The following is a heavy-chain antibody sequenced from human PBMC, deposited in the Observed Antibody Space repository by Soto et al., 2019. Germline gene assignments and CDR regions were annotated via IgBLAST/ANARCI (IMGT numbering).Heavy chain of an antibody. CDR1: GFTFSTSG. V-gene: IGHV3-30*18. CDR3: AKASWCRRTSCNSFVLDS. Sequence: QVQLVESGGGVVQPGRSLRLSCAASGFTFSTSGMHWARQAPGKGLEWVAVTSYDGINKYYADSVKGRLTISRDPSTKTLYLQMNGLRAEDTAVYYCAKASWCRRTSCNSFVLDSWGQGTLVTVSS. D-gene: IGHD2-2*01. CDR2: TSYDGINK. J-gene: IGHJ4*02.